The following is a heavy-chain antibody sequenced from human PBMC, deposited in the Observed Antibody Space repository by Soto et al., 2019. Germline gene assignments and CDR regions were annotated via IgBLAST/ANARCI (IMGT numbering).Heavy chain of an antibody. CDR1: GFTFSNAW. CDR2: IKSKTDGGTT. V-gene: IGHV3-15*01. D-gene: IGHD3-3*01. J-gene: IGHJ5*02. Sequence: GGSLRLSCAASGFTFSNAWMSWVRQAPGKGLEWVGRIKSKTDGGTTDYAAPVKGRFTISRDDSKNTLYLQMNSLKTEDTAVYYCTTSLRYYDFWSGYYLNWFDPWGQGTLVTVSS. CDR3: TTSLRYYDFWSGYYLNWFDP.